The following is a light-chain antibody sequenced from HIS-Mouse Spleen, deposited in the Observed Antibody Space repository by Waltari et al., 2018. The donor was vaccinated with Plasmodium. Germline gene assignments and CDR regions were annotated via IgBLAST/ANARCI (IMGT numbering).Light chain of an antibody. J-gene: IGKJ4*01. CDR1: QSVSSY. CDR3: QQRSNWPPLT. CDR2: DAS. Sequence: EIVLTQSPATLSLSPGERATLSCRASQSVSSYLAWYQQKPGQAPRLLIYDASNRATGTPARFSGSGSGTDFTLTISGLEPGDFAGYYCQQRSNWPPLTFGGGTKVEIK. V-gene: IGKV3-11*01.